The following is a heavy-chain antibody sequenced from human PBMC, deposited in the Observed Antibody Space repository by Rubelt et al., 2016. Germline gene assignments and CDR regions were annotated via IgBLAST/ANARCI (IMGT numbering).Heavy chain of an antibody. CDR1: GFPFSRDW. J-gene: IGHJ4*02. D-gene: IGHD5-18*01. Sequence: DVQLVESGGDLVQPGGSLRLSCAASGFPFSRDWMSWVRQAPGKGLEYVGIVKFCVERVRGRLTICRGNVKNSLYLQMTSLKAEDTAVYYWVSTGHSYDEGKWGKGTQVTVSS. V-gene: IGHV3-7*01. CDR3: VSTGHSYDEGK. CDR2: GIVK.